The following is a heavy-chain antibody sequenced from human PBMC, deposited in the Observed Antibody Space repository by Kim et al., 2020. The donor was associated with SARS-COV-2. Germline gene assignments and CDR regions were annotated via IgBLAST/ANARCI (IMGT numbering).Heavy chain of an antibody. CDR2: YYSSGTT. CDR1: GGSISSNSYY. CDR3: TRRVPKQPPDH. Sequence: SETLSLTCTVSGGSISSNSYYWAWLRQPPGKGLEWIGSYYSSGTTYYNPSLRSRVTISVDTSKNQFSLTVASVTATDTAVYYCTRRVPKQPPDHWGQGTLVTVSS. V-gene: IGHV4-39*01. D-gene: IGHD1-1*01. J-gene: IGHJ5*02.